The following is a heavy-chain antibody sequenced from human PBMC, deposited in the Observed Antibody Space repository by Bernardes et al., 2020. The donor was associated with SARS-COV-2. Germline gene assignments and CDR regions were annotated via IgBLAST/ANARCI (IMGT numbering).Heavy chain of an antibody. V-gene: IGHV3-30*18. D-gene: IGHD1-26*01. CDR2: ISYDGSNK. CDR3: AKRSAIWELLGQGYNFDY. J-gene: IGHJ4*02. CDR1: GFSFSNFG. Sequence: GGSLRLSCVASGFSFSNFGMHWVRQIPGKGLEWVAIISYDGSNKYYADSVKGRFSISRDNSRNTVYLQMNSLRTEDTAVYYCAKRSAIWELLGQGYNFDYWGQGALVTVSS.